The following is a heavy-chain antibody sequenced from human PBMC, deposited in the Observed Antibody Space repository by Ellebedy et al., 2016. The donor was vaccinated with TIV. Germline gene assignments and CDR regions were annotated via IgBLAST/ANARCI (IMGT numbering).Heavy chain of an antibody. CDR1: GDSIGSYF. V-gene: IGHV4-59*08. J-gene: IGHJ3*01. Sequence: SETLSLTCSVSGDSIGSYFWSWIRQPPGKGLEWIGYIHHSGNTNYNPSLESRVTISRDTFKDQFFLKLTSVTAADTAVYYCARHGPQWFDAFDLWGLGTLITVSS. CDR3: ARHGPQWFDAFDL. CDR2: IHHSGNT. D-gene: IGHD3-22*01.